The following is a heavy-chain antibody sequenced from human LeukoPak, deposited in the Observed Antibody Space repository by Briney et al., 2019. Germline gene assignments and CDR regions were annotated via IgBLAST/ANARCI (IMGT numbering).Heavy chain of an antibody. V-gene: IGHV1-18*01. CDR2: ISAYNGNT. D-gene: IGHD3-22*01. Sequence: KVSXXASGYTFTSYGISWVRQAPGQGLERMGWISAYNGNTNYAQKLQGRVTMTTDTSTSTAYMELRSLRSDDTAVYYCATVTYYYDSSGYLKGPFDYWGQGTLVTVSS. CDR1: GYTFTSYG. J-gene: IGHJ4*02. CDR3: ATVTYYYDSSGYLKGPFDY.